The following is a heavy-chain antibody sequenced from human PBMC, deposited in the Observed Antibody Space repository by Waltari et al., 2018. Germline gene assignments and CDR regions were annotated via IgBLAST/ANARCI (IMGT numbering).Heavy chain of an antibody. CDR1: GGSISSSSSH. CDR2: IYYSGST. J-gene: IGHJ4*02. CDR3: ARNVSSISSSRDAFDY. V-gene: IGHV4-39*07. Sequence: QLQLQESGPGLVKPSETLSLTCTVSGGSISSSSSHLRWIRQPPGKGLEGIGSIYYSGSTYYNPSLKSRVTISVDTSKNQFSLKLSSVTAADTAVYYCARNVSSISSSRDAFDYWGQGTLVSVSS. D-gene: IGHD6-13*01.